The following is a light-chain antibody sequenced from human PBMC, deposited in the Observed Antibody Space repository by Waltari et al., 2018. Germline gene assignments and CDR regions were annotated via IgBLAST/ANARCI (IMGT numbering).Light chain of an antibody. CDR2: AVS. J-gene: IGKJ2*01. CDR1: QSVGSIY. Sequence: CLAHQSVGSIYLAWFQQKPGQAPRLLIYAVSSRATGVPDRFSGSGSGTDFTLTINRLEPEDSAVYYCQQYGSPPYTFGQGTKLEI. CDR3: QQYGSPPYT. V-gene: IGKV3-20*01.